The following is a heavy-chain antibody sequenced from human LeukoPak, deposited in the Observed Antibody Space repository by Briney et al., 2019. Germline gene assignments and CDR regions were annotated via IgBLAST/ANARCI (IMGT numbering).Heavy chain of an antibody. J-gene: IGHJ4*02. Sequence: PGGSLRLSCAASGFTFSSYEMNWVRQAPGKGLEWVSYISSSGSTIYYADSVKGRFTISRDNAKNSLYLQMNSLRAEDTAVYYCARVDGYTDSFDYWGQGTLVTVSP. CDR3: ARVDGYTDSFDY. CDR1: GFTFSSYE. V-gene: IGHV3-48*03. D-gene: IGHD5-24*01. CDR2: ISSSGSTI.